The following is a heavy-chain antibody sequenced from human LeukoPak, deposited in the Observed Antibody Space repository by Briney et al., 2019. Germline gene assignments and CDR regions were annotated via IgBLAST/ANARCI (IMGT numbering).Heavy chain of an antibody. CDR1: GGSISSYY. D-gene: IGHD3-10*01. CDR2: IYYSGST. V-gene: IGHV4-59*01. J-gene: IGHJ4*02. CDR3: ASRWYYSGSYPWVFDY. Sequence: PSETLSLTCTVSGGSISSYYWSWIRKPPGTGLEWIGYIYYSGSTNNNPSLKSRVTISVDTSKNQFSLKLSSVTAADTAVYYCASRWYYSGSYPWVFDYWGQGTLVTVSS.